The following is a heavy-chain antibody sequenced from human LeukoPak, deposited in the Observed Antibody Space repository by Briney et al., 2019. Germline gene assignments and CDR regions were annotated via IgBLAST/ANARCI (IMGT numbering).Heavy chain of an antibody. J-gene: IGHJ6*03. D-gene: IGHD3-10*01. CDR3: ARALGLYGSGSYYNHYYYMDV. Sequence: SETLSLPCTVSGGSISSGSYYWSWIRQPAGKGLEWIGRFYTSGSTNYNPSLKSRVTISVDTSKNQFSLKLNSVTAADTAVYYCARALGLYGSGSYYNHYYYMDVWGKGTTVTVSS. V-gene: IGHV4-61*02. CDR2: FYTSGST. CDR1: GGSISSGSYY.